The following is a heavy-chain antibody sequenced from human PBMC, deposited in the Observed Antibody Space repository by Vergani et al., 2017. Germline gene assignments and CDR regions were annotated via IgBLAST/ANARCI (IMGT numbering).Heavy chain of an antibody. CDR1: GFTFSSYW. CDR3: AKMRGVGATGAFDI. Sequence: EVQLVESGGGLVQPGGSLRLSCAASGFTFSSYWMSWVRQAPGKGLEWVANIKQDGSEKYYVDSVKGRFTISRDNAKNSLYLQMNSLRAEDTAVYYCAKMRGVGATGAFDIWGQGTMVTVSS. J-gene: IGHJ3*02. V-gene: IGHV3-7*03. CDR2: IKQDGSEK. D-gene: IGHD1-26*01.